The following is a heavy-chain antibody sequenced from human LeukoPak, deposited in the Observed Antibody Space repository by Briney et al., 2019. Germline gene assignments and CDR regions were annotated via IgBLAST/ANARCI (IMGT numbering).Heavy chain of an antibody. D-gene: IGHD3-22*01. V-gene: IGHV1-18*01. J-gene: IGHJ4*02. CDR3: ARDFYDSSGPLSVNRGDH. CDR2: ISAYNGNT. CDR1: GYIFTSYG. Sequence: GASMRVSCKASGYIFTSYGISWVRQAPGQGLEWMGWISAYNGNTNYAQKLQGRVTMTTDTSTSTAYMELRSLRSDDTAVYYCARDFYDSSGPLSVNRGDHWGQGTLVTVSS.